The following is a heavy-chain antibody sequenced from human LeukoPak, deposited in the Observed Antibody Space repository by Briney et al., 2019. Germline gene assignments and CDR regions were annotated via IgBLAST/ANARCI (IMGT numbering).Heavy chain of an antibody. D-gene: IGHD2-2*01. CDR2: IYYSGST. J-gene: IGHJ3*02. CDR1: GGSLSSGDYY. V-gene: IGHV4-30-4*01. Sequence: PSETLSLTCTVSGGSLSSGDYYWRWIRQPPGKGLEWIGYIYYSGSTYCNPSLKSRVTISVDTSKNQFSLKLSSVTAADTAVYYCARVVVVPAATGHAFDIWGQGTMVTVSS. CDR3: ARVVVVPAATGHAFDI.